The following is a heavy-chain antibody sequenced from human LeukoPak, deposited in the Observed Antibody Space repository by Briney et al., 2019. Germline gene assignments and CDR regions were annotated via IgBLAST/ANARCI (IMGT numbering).Heavy chain of an antibody. V-gene: IGHV3-30*02. J-gene: IGHJ6*03. CDR3: AKSPDPLYYYYYMDV. Sequence: PGGSLRLSCAASGFTFSSYGMHWVRQAPGKGLEWVAFIRYDGSNKYYADSVKGRFTISRDNSKNTLCLQMNSLRAEGTAVYYCAKSPDPLYYYYYMDVWGKGTTVTISS. CDR1: GFTFSSYG. D-gene: IGHD1-14*01. CDR2: IRYDGSNK.